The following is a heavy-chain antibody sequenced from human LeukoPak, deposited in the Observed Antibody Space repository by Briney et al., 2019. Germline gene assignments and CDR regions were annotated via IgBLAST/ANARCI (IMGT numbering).Heavy chain of an antibody. CDR3: AKLLKVGSHLDAFDF. V-gene: IGHV3-23*01. Sequence: PGGSLRLSCTASGFNFSSYAMTWVRQAPGKGLEGVSSISSSGYSTYYSVSAKGRFTISRDNSKNTLSLRLNSPRVEDTAVYYCAKLLKVGSHLDAFDFWGQGTMVSVSS. J-gene: IGHJ3*01. CDR2: ISSSGYST. CDR1: GFNFSSYA. D-gene: IGHD1-26*01.